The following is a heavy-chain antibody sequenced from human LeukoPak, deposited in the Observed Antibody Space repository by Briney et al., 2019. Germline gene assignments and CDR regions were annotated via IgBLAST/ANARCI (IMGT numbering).Heavy chain of an antibody. CDR1: GFTFSTYR. V-gene: IGHV3-7*04. CDR2: IIQDGSAK. Sequence: PGGSLRLSCVASGFTFSTYRMSWVRQAPGKGLVWVANIIQDGSAKNYVDSVKGRFTISRDNAKNSLYLQMNSLRAEDTAVYYCARATSYYYNTSGDYYFDHWGQGTLVTVSS. J-gene: IGHJ4*02. D-gene: IGHD3-22*01. CDR3: ARATSYYYNTSGDYYFDH.